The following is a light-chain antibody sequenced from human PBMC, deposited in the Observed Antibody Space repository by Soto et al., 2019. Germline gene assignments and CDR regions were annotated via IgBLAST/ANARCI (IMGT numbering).Light chain of an antibody. Sequence: EFVLTQSPGTLSLSPGERATLSCRASQRISINFLAWYQQKPGQAPRLLIYGASNRATGIPDRFSGSGSGTDFTLTISSLEPEDFAIYYCQQRQYWPPITFGQGTRLEIK. CDR3: QQRQYWPPIT. CDR1: QRISIN. J-gene: IGKJ5*01. CDR2: GAS. V-gene: IGKV3D-20*02.